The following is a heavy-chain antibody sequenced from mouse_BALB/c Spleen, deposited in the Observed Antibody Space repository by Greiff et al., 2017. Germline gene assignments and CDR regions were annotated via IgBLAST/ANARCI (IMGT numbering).Heavy chain of an antibody. CDR1: GFTFSSYA. CDR2: ISSGGSYT. D-gene: IGHD1-1*01. Sequence: EVMLVESGGGLVKPGGSLKLSCAASGFTFSSYAMSWVRQTPEKRLEWVATISSGGSYTYYPDSVKGRFTISRDNAKNTLYLQMSSLRSEDTAMYYCARITTDAMDYWGQGTSVTVSS. CDR3: ARITTDAMDY. V-gene: IGHV5-9-1*01. J-gene: IGHJ4*01.